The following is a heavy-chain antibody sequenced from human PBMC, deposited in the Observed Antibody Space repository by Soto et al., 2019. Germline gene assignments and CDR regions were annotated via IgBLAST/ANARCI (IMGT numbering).Heavy chain of an antibody. CDR2: INHIGST. CDR1: DGSFSGYY. V-gene: IGHV4-34*01. Sequence: PSETLSLTCAVYDGSFSGYYWSWIRQSPGKGLEWIGEINHIGSTNYSPSLKSRVTISLDTSKNQFSLTLNSVTAADTAVYYCARDLWGYCGADCYPLDVWGQGTTVTVSS. CDR3: ARDLWGYCGADCYPLDV. D-gene: IGHD2-21*02. J-gene: IGHJ6*02.